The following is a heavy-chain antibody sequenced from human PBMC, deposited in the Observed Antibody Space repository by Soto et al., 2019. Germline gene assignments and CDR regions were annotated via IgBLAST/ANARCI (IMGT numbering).Heavy chain of an antibody. Sequence: SETLSLTCTVSGGSITTGGSYWSWIRQHPGKGLEWIGNIYHSGNTYYNPSLKSRLTISVDTSKNHFSLMVDSVTAADTAVYYCASSTFFPDSRGYHFKNLDSWGQGTLVTVSS. CDR3: ASSTFFPDSRGYHFKNLDS. D-gene: IGHD3-22*01. CDR2: IYHSGNT. CDR1: GGSITTGGSY. V-gene: IGHV4-31*03. J-gene: IGHJ5*01.